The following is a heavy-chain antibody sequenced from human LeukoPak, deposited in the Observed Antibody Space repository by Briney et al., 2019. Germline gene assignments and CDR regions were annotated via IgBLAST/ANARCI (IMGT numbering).Heavy chain of an antibody. Sequence: PGGTLRLSCAASGFNFSDYGMIWVRQAPGKGLEWVSGISGSDYTDHADSVKGRFTISRDNSRSTLFLQMNSLRGEDTAIYYCATYRQVKLPFEAWGQGTLVTVSS. D-gene: IGHD5-18*01. V-gene: IGHV3-23*01. CDR1: GFNFSDYG. J-gene: IGHJ5*02. CDR3: ATYRQVKLPFEA. CDR2: ISGSDYT.